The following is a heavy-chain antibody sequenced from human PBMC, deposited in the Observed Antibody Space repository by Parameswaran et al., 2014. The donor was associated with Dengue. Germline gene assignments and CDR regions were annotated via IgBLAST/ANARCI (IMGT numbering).Heavy chain of an antibody. CDR3: AKGTPDSYYDSSGYYYYYYGMDV. D-gene: IGHD3-22*01. J-gene: IGHJ6*02. Sequence: RWIRQPPGKGLEWVSAISGSGGSTYYADSVKGRFTISRDNSKNTLYLQMNSLRAEDTAVYYCAKGTPDSYYDSSGYYYYYYGMDVWGQGTTVTVSS. V-gene: IGHV3-23*01. CDR2: ISGSGGST.